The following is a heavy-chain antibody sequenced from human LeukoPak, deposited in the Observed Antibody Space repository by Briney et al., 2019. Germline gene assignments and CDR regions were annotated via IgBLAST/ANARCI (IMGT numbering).Heavy chain of an antibody. CDR1: GGSFSGYY. Sequence: SETLSLTCAVYGGSFSGYYWSWIRQPPGKGLEWIGEINHSGSTNYNPSLKSRVTISVDTSKNQLSLKLSSVTAADTAVYYCTKSLNWFDPWGQGTLVTVSS. CDR3: TKSLNWFDP. D-gene: IGHD2-8*01. J-gene: IGHJ5*02. V-gene: IGHV4-34*01. CDR2: INHSGST.